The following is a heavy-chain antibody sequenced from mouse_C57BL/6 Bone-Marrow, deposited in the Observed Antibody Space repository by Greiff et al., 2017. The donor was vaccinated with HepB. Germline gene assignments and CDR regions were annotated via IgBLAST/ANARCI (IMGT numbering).Heavy chain of an antibody. Sequence: QVTLKESGPGLLQPSQTLSLTCSFSGFSLSTYGMGVGWMRQPPGKGLEWLAHIWWDDDKYYNPAQKSRLTSSKATSKNQVFLKIANVDTADTATYYCARINYYGSSYVGYWGQGTTLTVSS. V-gene: IGHV8-8*01. D-gene: IGHD1-1*01. CDR1: GFSLSTYGMG. J-gene: IGHJ2*01. CDR2: IWWDDDK. CDR3: ARINYYGSSYVGY.